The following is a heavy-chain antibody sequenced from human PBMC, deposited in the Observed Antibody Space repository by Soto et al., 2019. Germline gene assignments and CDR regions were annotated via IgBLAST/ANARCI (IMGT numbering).Heavy chain of an antibody. CDR3: ARGLMGYIVVVPAAPQAGWFDP. J-gene: IGHJ5*02. Sequence: QVQLQQWGAGLLKPSETLSLTCAVYGGSFSGYYWSWIRQPPGKGLEWIGEINHSGSTNYNPSLKSRVTISVDTSKNQFSLKLSSVTAADTAVYYCARGLMGYIVVVPAAPQAGWFDPWGQGTLVTVSS. D-gene: IGHD2-2*01. CDR1: GGSFSGYY. V-gene: IGHV4-34*01. CDR2: INHSGST.